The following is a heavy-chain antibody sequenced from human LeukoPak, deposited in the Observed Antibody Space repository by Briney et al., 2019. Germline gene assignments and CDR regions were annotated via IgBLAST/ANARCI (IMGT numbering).Heavy chain of an antibody. V-gene: IGHV4-4*07. J-gene: IGHJ5*02. CDR3: ATEMTTVNWFDP. CDR2: IYTSGST. Sequence: SETLSLTCTVSGGSISSYYWSWIRQPAGKGLEWIGRIYTSGSTNYNPSLKSRVTMSVDTSKNQFSLKLSSVTAADTAVYYCATEMTTVNWFDPWGQGTLVTVSS. CDR1: GGSISSYY. D-gene: IGHD4-17*01.